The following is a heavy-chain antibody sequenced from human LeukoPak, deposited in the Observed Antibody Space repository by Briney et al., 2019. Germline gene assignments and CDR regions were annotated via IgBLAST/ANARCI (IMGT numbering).Heavy chain of an antibody. J-gene: IGHJ4*02. CDR1: GGSISSGSYY. V-gene: IGHV4-61*01. D-gene: IGHD2/OR15-2a*01. Sequence: PSGTLSLTCTVSGGSISSGSYYWSWIRQPSGKGLEWIGYIYYSGSTNYNPSLKSRVTISVDKSKNQFSLKLSSVTAADTAVYYCAREELGGQRGIDFWGQGTLVTVSS. CDR3: AREELGGQRGIDF. CDR2: IYYSGST.